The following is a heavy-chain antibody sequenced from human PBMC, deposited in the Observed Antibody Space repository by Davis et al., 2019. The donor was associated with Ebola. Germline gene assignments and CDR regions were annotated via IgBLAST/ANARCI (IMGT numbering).Heavy chain of an antibody. J-gene: IGHJ2*01. Sequence: GESLKISCAASGFTFSSYGMHWVRQAPGKGLEWVAVIWYDGSNKYYADSVKGRFTISRDNSKNTLYLQMNSLRAEDTAVYYCARDQAIWFGELLYTPYWYFDLWGRGTLVTVSS. CDR3: ARDQAIWFGELLYTPYWYFDL. CDR1: GFTFSSYG. CDR2: IWYDGSNK. D-gene: IGHD3-10*01. V-gene: IGHV3-33*01.